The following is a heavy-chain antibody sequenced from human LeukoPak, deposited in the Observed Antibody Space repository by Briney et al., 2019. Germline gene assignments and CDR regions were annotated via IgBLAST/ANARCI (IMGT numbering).Heavy chain of an antibody. CDR3: ARLVGATKRGPPPHRGGRWYFDL. J-gene: IGHJ2*01. V-gene: IGHV4-4*07. Sequence: SETLSLTCTVSGGSISSYYWSWIRQPAGKGLEWIGRIYTSGSTNYNPSLKSRVTMSVDTSKNQFSLKLSSVTAADTAVYYCARLVGATKRGPPPHRGGRWYFDLWGRGTLVTVSS. CDR2: IYTSGST. CDR1: GGSISSYY. D-gene: IGHD1-26*01.